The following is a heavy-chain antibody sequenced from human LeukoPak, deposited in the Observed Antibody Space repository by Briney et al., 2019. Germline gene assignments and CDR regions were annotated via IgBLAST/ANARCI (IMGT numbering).Heavy chain of an antibody. Sequence: GGSLRLSCAAPGFTFSNYWMSWVRQAPGKGLEWVANIKEDGSDKYYGDSVKGRFTISRDNAKNSLYLQMNSLRGEDTAVYYCARAGSPLFDYWGQGILVTVSS. J-gene: IGHJ4*02. CDR1: GFTFSNYW. D-gene: IGHD7-27*01. V-gene: IGHV3-7*04. CDR2: IKEDGSDK. CDR3: ARAGSPLFDY.